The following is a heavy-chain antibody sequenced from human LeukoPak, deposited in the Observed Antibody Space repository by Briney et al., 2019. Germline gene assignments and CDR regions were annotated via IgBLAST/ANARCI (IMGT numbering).Heavy chain of an antibody. CDR1: GFTVSSNY. J-gene: IGHJ6*02. D-gene: IGHD4-17*01. Sequence: GGSLRLSCAASGFTVSSNYMSWVRQAPGKGLEWVSVIYRGGSTYYADSVKGRFTISRDNAKNTMYLQMSSLRAEDTGVYHCARDTVTTFRFRDYQHYGMDVWGQGTTVTVSS. V-gene: IGHV3-53*01. CDR2: IYRGGST. CDR3: ARDTVTTFRFRDYQHYGMDV.